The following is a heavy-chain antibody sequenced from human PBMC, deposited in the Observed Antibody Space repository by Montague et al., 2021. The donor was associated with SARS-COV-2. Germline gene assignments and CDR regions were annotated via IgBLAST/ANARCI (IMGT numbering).Heavy chain of an antibody. Sequence: RLSCAASGFTFSNYWMHWVRQAPGKGLVWVSRINSDGSSTTYADSVKGRFTISRDDAKNTVYLQMNSLRAEDSAVYYCASDSRYSGYEADYWGQGTLVTVSS. CDR3: ASDSRYSGYEADY. V-gene: IGHV3-74*01. J-gene: IGHJ4*02. CDR1: GFTFSNYW. CDR2: INSDGSST. D-gene: IGHD5-12*01.